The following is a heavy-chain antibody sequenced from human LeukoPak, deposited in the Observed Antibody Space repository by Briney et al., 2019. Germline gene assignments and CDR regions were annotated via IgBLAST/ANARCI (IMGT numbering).Heavy chain of an antibody. CDR2: IRSKAYGGTT. D-gene: IGHD3-3*01. CDR1: GFTFGDYA. J-gene: IGHJ3*02. Sequence: GGSLRLSCTAYGFTFGDYAMSWVRQAPGKGLEWVGFIRSKAYGGTTEYAASVKGRFTISRDDSKSIAYLQMNSLKTEDTAVYYCTRSFLEWSGGAFDIWGQGTMVTVSS. V-gene: IGHV3-49*04. CDR3: TRSFLEWSGGAFDI.